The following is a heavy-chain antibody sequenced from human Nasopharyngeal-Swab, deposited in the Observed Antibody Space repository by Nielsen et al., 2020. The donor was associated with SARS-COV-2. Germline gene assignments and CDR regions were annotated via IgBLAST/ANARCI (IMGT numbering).Heavy chain of an antibody. CDR3: ARLTAMVNRGDYYYGMDV. D-gene: IGHD5-18*01. CDR1: GYTFTSYY. CDR2: INPSGGST. V-gene: IGHV1-46*01. J-gene: IGHJ6*02. Sequence: ASVKVSCKASGYTFTSYYMHWVRQAPGQGLEWMGIINPSGGSTSYAQKFQDRVTMTRDTSTSTVYMELSSLRSEDTAVYYCARLTAMVNRGDYYYGMDVWGQGTTVTVSS.